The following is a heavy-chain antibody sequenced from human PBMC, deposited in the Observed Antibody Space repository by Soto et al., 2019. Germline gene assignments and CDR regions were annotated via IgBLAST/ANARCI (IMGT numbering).Heavy chain of an antibody. CDR1: GDSVSSNSAA. V-gene: IGHV6-1*01. D-gene: IGHD4-17*01. Sequence: SQTLSLTCAISGDSVSSNSAAWNWIRQSPSRGLEWLGRTYYRSKWYNDYAVSVESRITINPDTSKNQFSLQLNSVTPEDTAVYYCARVFKNLASTVTTWGMDVWGQGTTVTVSS. CDR3: ARVFKNLASTVTTWGMDV. J-gene: IGHJ6*02. CDR2: TYYRSKWYN.